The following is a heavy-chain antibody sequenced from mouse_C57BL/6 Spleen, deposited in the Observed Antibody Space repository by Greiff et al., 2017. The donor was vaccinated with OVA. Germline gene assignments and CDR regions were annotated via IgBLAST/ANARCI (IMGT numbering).Heavy chain of an antibody. CDR3: ARVGDYYGSSILAWFAY. Sequence: EVKLEESGPGLVKPSQSLSLTCSVTGYSITSGYYWNWIRQFPGNKLEWMGYISYDGSNNYNPSLKNRISITRDTSKNQFFLKLNSVTTEDTATYYCARVGDYYGSSILAWFAYWGQGTLVTVSA. D-gene: IGHD1-1*01. CDR1: GYSITSGYY. V-gene: IGHV3-6*01. CDR2: ISYDGSN. J-gene: IGHJ3*01.